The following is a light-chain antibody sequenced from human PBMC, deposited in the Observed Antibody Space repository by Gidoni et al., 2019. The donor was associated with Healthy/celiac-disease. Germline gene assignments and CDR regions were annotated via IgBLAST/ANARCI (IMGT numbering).Light chain of an antibody. V-gene: IGLV2-14*01. J-gene: IGLJ1*01. CDR3: TSFTSTFTYV. Sequence: QSALTQPASVYGSPGQSITFACTVTSSDIGRYNHVSWYQQHPGQAPKLLIYEVTYRPSGVSSRFSGSKSGNSASLTISGLQAEDEGDYYCTSFTSTFTYVFGTGTRVTVL. CDR1: SSDIGRYNH. CDR2: EVT.